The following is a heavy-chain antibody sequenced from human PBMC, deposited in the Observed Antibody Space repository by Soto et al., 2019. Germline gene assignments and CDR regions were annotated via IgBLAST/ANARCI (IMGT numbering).Heavy chain of an antibody. CDR2: ISAYNGNT. CDR1: GYTFTNFG. V-gene: IGHV1-18*01. Sequence: ASVKVSCKASGYTFTNFGISWVRQAPGQGLEWMGWISAYNGNTNYAQNLQGRITMTADTSTSTAYMELRSLRSDDTAVYYCARGPSIFPRYYYMDVWGKGTTVTVSS. J-gene: IGHJ6*03. CDR3: ARGPSIFPRYYYMDV. D-gene: IGHD3-3*01.